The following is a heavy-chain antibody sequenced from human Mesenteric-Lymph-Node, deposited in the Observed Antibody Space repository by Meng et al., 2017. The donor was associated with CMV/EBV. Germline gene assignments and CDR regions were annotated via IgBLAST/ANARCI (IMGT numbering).Heavy chain of an antibody. Sequence: ETLSLTCAASGFTFSSYAMNWVRQAPGKGLEWVSTISGSGGSTYYADSVKGRFTISRDNSKNTLYLQMNSLRAGDTAIYYCARDSGVQFSYFDYWGQGTLVTVSS. CDR1: GFTFSSYA. CDR2: ISGSGGST. J-gene: IGHJ4*02. V-gene: IGHV3-23*01. CDR3: ARDSGVQFSYFDY. D-gene: IGHD4-11*01.